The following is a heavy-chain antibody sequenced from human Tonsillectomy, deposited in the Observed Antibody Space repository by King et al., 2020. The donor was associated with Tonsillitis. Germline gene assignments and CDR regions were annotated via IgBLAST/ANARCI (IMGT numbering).Heavy chain of an antibody. J-gene: IGHJ3*02. Sequence: VQLVESGAEVKKPGESLKISCKGSGYSFTSYWIGWVRQMPGKGLEWMGIIYPGDSDTRYSPSFLGQVTISADKSISTAYLQWSSLKASDTAMYYCARRTGLLWFGELSHDAFDIWGQGTMVTVSS. CDR3: ARRTGLLWFGELSHDAFDI. CDR1: GYSFTSYW. CDR2: IYPGDSDT. V-gene: IGHV5-51*01. D-gene: IGHD3-10*01.